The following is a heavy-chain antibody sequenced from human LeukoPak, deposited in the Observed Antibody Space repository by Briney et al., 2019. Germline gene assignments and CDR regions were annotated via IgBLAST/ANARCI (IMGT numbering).Heavy chain of an antibody. CDR3: ARAPGYCTSGSCSWFDY. CDR2: INPSGGST. CDR1: GYSLTSYY. J-gene: IGHJ4*02. Sequence: ASVKVSCKASGYSLTSYYVHRVGQAPGQGLEWMGIINPSGGSTRYAQKFQGRVTMTRDTSTSTVYMEVSSLRSEDTAIYYCARAPGYCTSGSCSWFDYWGQGTLVTVSS. V-gene: IGHV1-46*01. D-gene: IGHD2-15*01.